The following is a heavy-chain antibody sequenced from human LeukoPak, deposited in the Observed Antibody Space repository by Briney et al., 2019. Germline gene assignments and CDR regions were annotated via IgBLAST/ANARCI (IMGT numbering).Heavy chain of an antibody. D-gene: IGHD6-13*01. J-gene: IGHJ4*02. CDR3: AKDRLAAAGTPDY. CDR2: IRYDGSNK. CDR1: GFTFSSYG. Sequence: GGSLRLSCAASGFTFSSYGMHWVRQAPGKGLEWVAFIRYDGSNKYYADSVKGRFTISRDNSKNTLYLQMNSLSAEDTAVYYCAKDRLAAAGTPDYWGQGTLVTVSS. V-gene: IGHV3-30*02.